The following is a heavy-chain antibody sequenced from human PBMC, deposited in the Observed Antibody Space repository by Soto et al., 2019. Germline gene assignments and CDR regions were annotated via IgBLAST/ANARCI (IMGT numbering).Heavy chain of an antibody. J-gene: IGHJ6*02. V-gene: IGHV2-26*04. Sequence: SGPTLVNPTETLTLTCIVSGFSLSNARMGVSWIRQPPGKALEWLAHIFSNDEKSYSTSLKSRLTISKDTSKSQVVLTMTNMDPVDTATYYCACDSGEQWLGFYYSYGMDVWGQGTTVTVSS. CDR3: ACDSGEQWLGFYYSYGMDV. D-gene: IGHD6-19*01. CDR1: GFSLSNARMG. CDR2: IFSNDEK.